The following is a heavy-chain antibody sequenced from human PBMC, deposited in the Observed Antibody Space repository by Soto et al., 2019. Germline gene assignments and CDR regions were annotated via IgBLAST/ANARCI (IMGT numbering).Heavy chain of an antibody. V-gene: IGHV3-23*01. CDR2: ISGSGGST. Sequence: EVQLLASGGGLVQPGGSLRLSCAASGFTFSSYAMTWVRQPPGKGLEWVSAISGSGGSTYYADSVKGRFTISRDNSKNTLYLQMNSLRAEDTAVYYCSKGGVDTTLGVDYWGQGTLVTVSS. J-gene: IGHJ4*02. CDR1: GFTFSSYA. CDR3: SKGGVDTTLGVDY. D-gene: IGHD5-18*01.